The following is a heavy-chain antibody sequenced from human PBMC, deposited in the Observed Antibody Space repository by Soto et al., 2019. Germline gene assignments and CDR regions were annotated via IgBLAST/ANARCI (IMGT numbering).Heavy chain of an antibody. J-gene: IGHJ4*02. CDR2: ICYSGRT. CDR1: VGSISSYY. CDR3: ARRRASDYGGNHHPYYFDR. D-gene: IGHD4-17*01. V-gene: IGHV4-59*04. Sequence: LTCTVSVGSISSYYWSWIRQPPGKGLELIGSICYSGRTYDSPSLQSRVTISIDASKNQLSLKLTSVTTADTAVYYCARRRASDYGGNHHPYYFDRWGQGALVTVSS.